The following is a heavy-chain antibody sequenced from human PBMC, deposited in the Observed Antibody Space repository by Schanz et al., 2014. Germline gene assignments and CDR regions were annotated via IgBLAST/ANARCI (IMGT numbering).Heavy chain of an antibody. J-gene: IGHJ6*02. CDR3: ARPLGPNYYYYSLDV. CDR1: GFTVSSYW. CDR2: INSDGSTT. V-gene: IGHV3-74*02. Sequence: EVQLVESGGGLIQPGGSLRLSCVASGFTVSSYWMHWVRQAPGKGLVWVSRINSDGSTTIYADSVKGRFTISRDNAKNTLYLQMNSLRAEDTAVYYCARPLGPNYYYYSLDVWGQGTTVTVSS.